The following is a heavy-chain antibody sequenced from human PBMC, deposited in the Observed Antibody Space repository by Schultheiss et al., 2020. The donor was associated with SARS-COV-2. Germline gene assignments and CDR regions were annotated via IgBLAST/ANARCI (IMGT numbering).Heavy chain of an antibody. J-gene: IGHJ3*02. Sequence: GGSLRLSCAASGFTLSIYAMSWVRQAPGKGLEWVAVISYDGSNKYYADSVKGRFTISRDNSKNTLYLQMNSLRAEDTAVYYCAKEEGYCRTTCPIRGLGAFDIWGQGTMVTVSS. CDR3: AKEEGYCRTTCPIRGLGAFDI. CDR2: ISYDGSNK. D-gene: IGHD2-15*01. V-gene: IGHV3-30*04. CDR1: GFTLSIYA.